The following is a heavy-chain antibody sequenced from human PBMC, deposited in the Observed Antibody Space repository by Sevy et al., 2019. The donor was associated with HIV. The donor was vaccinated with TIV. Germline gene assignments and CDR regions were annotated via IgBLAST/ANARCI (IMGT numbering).Heavy chain of an antibody. V-gene: IGHV4-38-2*01. J-gene: IGHJ4*02. D-gene: IGHD6-19*01. CDR2: IYHSGYS. CDR1: GYSISSDYY. Sequence: SLTCAVSGYSISSDYYWGWIRQPPGKGLEWIGSIYHSGYSYYNPSLKSRVTISVDTSKNQFSLKLGSVIAADTAVFYCARAIGTQVAGLYYFDYWGQGTLVTVSS. CDR3: ARAIGTQVAGLYYFDY.